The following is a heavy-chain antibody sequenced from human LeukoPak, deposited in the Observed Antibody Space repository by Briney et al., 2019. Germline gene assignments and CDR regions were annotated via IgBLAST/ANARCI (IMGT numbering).Heavy chain of an antibody. CDR3: ARAGGSIFGVVTQWNYYGMDV. J-gene: IGHJ6*02. CDR2: IYTSGST. CDR1: GGFISSYY. Sequence: SETLSLTCTVSGGFISSYYWSWIRQPAGKGLEWIGRIYTSGSTNYNPSLKSRVTMSVDTSKNQFSLKLSSVTAADTAVYYCARAGGSIFGVVTQWNYYGMDVWGQGTTVTVSS. V-gene: IGHV4-4*07. D-gene: IGHD3-3*01.